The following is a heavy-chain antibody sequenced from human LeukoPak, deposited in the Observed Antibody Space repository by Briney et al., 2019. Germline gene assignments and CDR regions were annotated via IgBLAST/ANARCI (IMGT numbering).Heavy chain of an antibody. CDR1: GFTFSSYS. CDR2: ISSSSSTV. D-gene: IGHD2-15*01. V-gene: IGHV3-48*02. CDR3: ARDIYCSGDSCYTGAFDI. J-gene: IGHJ3*02. Sequence: GGSLRLSCAASGFTFSSYSMNWVRQGPGKGLGWVSYISSSSSTVYYANSAKGRFTISRENAKNSLYLQMNSLRDEDTAVYYCARDIYCSGDSCYTGAFDIWGQGTMVTVSS.